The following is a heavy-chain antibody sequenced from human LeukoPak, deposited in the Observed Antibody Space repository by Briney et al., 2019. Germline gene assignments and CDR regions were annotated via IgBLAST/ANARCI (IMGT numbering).Heavy chain of an antibody. J-gene: IGHJ4*02. Sequence: PGGSLRLSCAASGFTLSSYAVSGVREAPGKGLEWASSMSASGGGTSYADSVKGRFTISRDNDKNTLYMQMNSMRAEDSAVYYCAGGYGFDYWGQGTLVTVSS. CDR2: MSASGGGT. CDR3: AGGYGFDY. D-gene: IGHD1-1*01. V-gene: IGHV3-23*01. CDR1: GFTLSSYA.